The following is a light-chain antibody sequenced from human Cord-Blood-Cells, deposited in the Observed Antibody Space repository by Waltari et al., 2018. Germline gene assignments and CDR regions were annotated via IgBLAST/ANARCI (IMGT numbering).Light chain of an antibody. J-gene: IGKJ4*01. CDR1: QSVSSY. CDR2: DAS. V-gene: IGKV3-11*01. CDR3: QQRSNWLT. Sequence: EIVFPQSPATLSLSPGERATLSGRARQSVSSYLAWYQQKPGQPPRLLIYDASNRATGIPARFSGSGSGTDFTLTISSLEPEDFAVYYCQQRSNWLTFGGGTKVENK.